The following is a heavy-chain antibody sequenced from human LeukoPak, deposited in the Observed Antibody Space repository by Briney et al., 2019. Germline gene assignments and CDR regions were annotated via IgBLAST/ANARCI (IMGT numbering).Heavy chain of an antibody. J-gene: IGHJ4*02. CDR2: ISYDGSNK. V-gene: IGHV3-30*18. D-gene: IGHD3-22*01. CDR1: GFTFSSYG. Sequence: GRSLRLSCAASGFTFSSYGMHWVRQAPGKGLEWVAVISYDGSNKYYADSVKGRFTISRDNSKNTLYLQMNSLRAEDTAVYYRAKAAYYYDSSGFEPRYYFDYWGQGTLVTVSS. CDR3: AKAAYYYDSSGFEPRYYFDY.